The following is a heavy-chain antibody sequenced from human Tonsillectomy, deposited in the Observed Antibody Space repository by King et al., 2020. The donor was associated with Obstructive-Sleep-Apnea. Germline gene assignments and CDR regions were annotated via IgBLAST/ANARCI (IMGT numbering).Heavy chain of an antibody. Sequence: QVQLQESGPGLVKPSETLSLTCTVSGGSIGSSSYYWGLIRQPPGKGLEWIGSFNYSGSTYYNPSLRSRVSISVDTSKNQLSLRLTSVTAADTAVYYCARLDIEYSYRYGMDVWGQGTTVTVSS. CDR3: ARLDIEYSYRYGMDV. V-gene: IGHV4-39*07. CDR2: FNYSGST. CDR1: GGSIGSSSYY. J-gene: IGHJ6*02. D-gene: IGHD2-2*03.